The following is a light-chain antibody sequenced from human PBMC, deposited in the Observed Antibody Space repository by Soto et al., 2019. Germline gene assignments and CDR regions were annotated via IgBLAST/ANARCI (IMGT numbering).Light chain of an antibody. CDR1: QSISRN. V-gene: IGKV1-39*01. Sequence: DIPMTQSPSSLSASVGDRVTITCRASQSISRNLNWYQHKPGKAPKLLIYAASSLQNGVPSRFSGSGSGTDFTLSISSLQPEDFATYYCQQSYTTVSITFGQGTRLEMK. CDR2: AAS. J-gene: IGKJ5*01. CDR3: QQSYTTVSIT.